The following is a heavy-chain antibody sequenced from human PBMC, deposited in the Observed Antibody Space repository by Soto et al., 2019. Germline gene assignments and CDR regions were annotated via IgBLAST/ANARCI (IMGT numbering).Heavy chain of an antibody. CDR2: IIPIFATA. V-gene: IGHV1-69*01. D-gene: IGHD2-21*02. J-gene: IGHJ4*02. Sequence: QVQLVQSGAEVKKPGSSVKVSCKASGGTFTSYGVSWVRQAPGQGLEWMGGIIPIFATANYAQKFQGRVTITADESTSTAYMELSSLRSEDSAVYYCVSGDCGGDCSFDYWGQGTLVTASS. CDR1: GGTFTSYG. CDR3: VSGDCGGDCSFDY.